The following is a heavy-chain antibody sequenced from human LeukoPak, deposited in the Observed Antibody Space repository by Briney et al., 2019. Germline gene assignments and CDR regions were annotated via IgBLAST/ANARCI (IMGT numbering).Heavy chain of an antibody. Sequence: GGSLTLSCAVSGFTFSSYAMRWVRQAPGQGLEWVSVISDSGDYTYYADSVRGRFTISSDNSRNTLYLQMISLRPEDTAVYYCAKDTSIGKYCTNGVCSPFDYWGQGTLVTVSS. V-gene: IGHV3-23*01. CDR1: GFTFSSYA. CDR3: AKDTSIGKYCTNGVCSPFDY. D-gene: IGHD2-8*01. J-gene: IGHJ4*02. CDR2: ISDSGDYT.